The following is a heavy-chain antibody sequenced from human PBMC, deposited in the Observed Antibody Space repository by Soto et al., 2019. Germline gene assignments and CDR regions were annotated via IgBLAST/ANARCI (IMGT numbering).Heavy chain of an antibody. J-gene: IGHJ6*02. D-gene: IGHD4-17*01. V-gene: IGHV3-30-3*01. CDR3: ARDHDSTLTTYYYYYGMDV. Sequence: QVQLVESEGGVVQPGRSLRLSCAASGFTISSYAMHWVRQAPGKGLEWVAVISYDGSNKYYADSVKGRFTISRDNSKNTLYLQMNSLRAEDTAVYYCARDHDSTLTTYYYYYGMDVWGPGTTVTVSS. CDR2: ISYDGSNK. CDR1: GFTISSYA.